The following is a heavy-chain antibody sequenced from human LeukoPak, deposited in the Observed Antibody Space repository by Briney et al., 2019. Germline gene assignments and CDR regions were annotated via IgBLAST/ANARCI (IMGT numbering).Heavy chain of an antibody. Sequence: ASVKVSCKASGYTFTGYYMHWVRPAPGQQLEWMGWINPNSGATLYAQKFQGKFTMTRDTSINTAYMELSSLRSDDTAVYYCTRARRVIFDYWGQGTLVTVSS. CDR2: INPNSGAT. CDR1: GYTFTGYY. J-gene: IGHJ4*02. CDR3: TRARRVIFDY. D-gene: IGHD2-21*01. V-gene: IGHV1-2*02.